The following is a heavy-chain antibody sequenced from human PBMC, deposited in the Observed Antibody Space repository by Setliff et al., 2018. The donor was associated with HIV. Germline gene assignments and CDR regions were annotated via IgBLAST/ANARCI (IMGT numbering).Heavy chain of an antibody. J-gene: IGHJ4*02. CDR3: ARREYSSSSPPFDY. D-gene: IGHD6-6*01. V-gene: IGHV4-39*01. CDR1: GGSISSSSYY. CDR2: IYYSGST. Sequence: SETLSLTCTVSGGSISSSSYYWCWIRQPPGKGLEWIGTIYYSGSTYSNPSLKSRVTMSVDTSKNQFSLKLISVTAADTAVYYCARREYSSSSPPFDYWGQGTLVTVSS.